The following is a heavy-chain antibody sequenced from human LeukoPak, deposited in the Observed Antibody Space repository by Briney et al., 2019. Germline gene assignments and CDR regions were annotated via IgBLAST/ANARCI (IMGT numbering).Heavy chain of an antibody. CDR1: GFTFSSYE. J-gene: IGHJ4*02. CDR2: ISSSGSTI. CDR3: ARGLGTFDY. Sequence: GGSLRLSCAASGFTFSSYEMNWVRQAPGRGLEWVSYISSSGSTIYYADSVKGRFTISRDNAKNSLYLQMNSLRAEDAAVYYCARGLGTFDYWGQGTLVTVSS. V-gene: IGHV3-48*03. D-gene: IGHD1-7*01.